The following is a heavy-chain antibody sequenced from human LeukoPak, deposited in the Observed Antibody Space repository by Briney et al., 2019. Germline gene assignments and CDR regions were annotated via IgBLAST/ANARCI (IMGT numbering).Heavy chain of an antibody. Sequence: SETLSLTCTVSGGSISSSSYYWGWIRQPPGKGLEWIGSIYYSGSTYYNPSLKSRVTISVDMSKNQFSLKLSSVTAADTAVYYCARRPFGAGNWFDPWGQGTLVTVSS. D-gene: IGHD3-3*01. J-gene: IGHJ5*02. CDR1: GGSISSSSYY. V-gene: IGHV4-39*01. CDR2: IYYSGST. CDR3: ARRPFGAGNWFDP.